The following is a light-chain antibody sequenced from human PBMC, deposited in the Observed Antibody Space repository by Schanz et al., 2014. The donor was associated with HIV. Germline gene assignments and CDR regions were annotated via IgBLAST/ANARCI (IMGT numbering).Light chain of an antibody. CDR1: SSDVGADNS. Sequence: QSALTQPASVSGSPGQSITISCTGTSSDVGADNSVSWYQQHPGRAPKIMIFEVSKRPSGVPDRFSGSKSGNTASLTVSGLQAEDEADYYCASYTTSHTFVFGTGTKLTVL. CDR2: EVS. CDR3: ASYTTSHTFV. J-gene: IGLJ1*01. V-gene: IGLV2-14*01.